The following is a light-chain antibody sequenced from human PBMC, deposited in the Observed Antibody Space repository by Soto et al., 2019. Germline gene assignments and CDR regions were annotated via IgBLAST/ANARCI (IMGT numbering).Light chain of an antibody. V-gene: IGLV2-23*01. Sequence: QSVLTHPASVSGSPGQSITISCTGTSSDIGRYDFVSWYQQYPGKAPKVIIYEGTKRPSGVSSRFSGSKSGNTASLTISGLQAEDETDYYCRSYAVSSTLWVFGGGTKLTVL. J-gene: IGLJ3*02. CDR3: RSYAVSSTLWV. CDR2: EGT. CDR1: SSDIGRYDF.